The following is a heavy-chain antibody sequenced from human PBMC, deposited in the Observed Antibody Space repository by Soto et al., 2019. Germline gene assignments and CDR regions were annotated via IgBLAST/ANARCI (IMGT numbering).Heavy chain of an antibody. J-gene: IGHJ4*02. CDR3: AKRGVDTFGLSY. V-gene: IGHV3-74*01. CDR2: INTDGSST. CDR1: GFTFSSFW. Sequence: EVQLVESGGGLVQPGGSLRLSCAVSGFTFSSFWMHWVRQAPGEGLVWVSRINTDGSSTSYADSVKGRFTISRDNANNTLYLQMNSLRVEDTAMYYCAKRGVDTFGLSYWGEGTLVTVS. D-gene: IGHD3-10*01.